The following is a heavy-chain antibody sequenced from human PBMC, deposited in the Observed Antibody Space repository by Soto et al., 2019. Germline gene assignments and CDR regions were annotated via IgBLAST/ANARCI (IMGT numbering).Heavy chain of an antibody. CDR1: GFTFSSYA. CDR2: ISYDGSNK. J-gene: IGHJ4*02. D-gene: IGHD6-19*01. CDR3: VRAVAGTKRGYFDY. Sequence: QVQLVESGGGVVQPGRSLRLSCAASGFTFSSYAMHWVRQDPGKGLEWVAVISYDGSNKYYADSVKGRFTISRDNSKNTLYLQMNSLRAEDTAVYDCVRAVAGTKRGYFDYWGQGTLVTVSS. V-gene: IGHV3-30-3*01.